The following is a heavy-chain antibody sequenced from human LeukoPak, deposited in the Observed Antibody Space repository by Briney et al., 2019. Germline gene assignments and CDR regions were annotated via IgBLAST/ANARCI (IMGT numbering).Heavy chain of an antibody. CDR1: GDSISSNY. D-gene: IGHD1-7*01. Sequence: SETLSLTCTVSGDSISSNYWSWIRQSPGRGLEWIGYVYYSGSTNYNPSLKSRVTISVDTSKNQFSLKLTSVTAADTAVYYCARPGTRKFPSDYWGQGTLVTVSS. CDR3: ARPGTRKFPSDY. J-gene: IGHJ4*02. CDR2: VYYSGST. V-gene: IGHV4-59*01.